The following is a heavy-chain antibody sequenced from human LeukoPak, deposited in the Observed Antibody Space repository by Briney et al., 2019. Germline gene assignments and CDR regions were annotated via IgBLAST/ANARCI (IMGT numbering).Heavy chain of an antibody. D-gene: IGHD3-9*01. CDR3: ARDYDILTGEDY. J-gene: IGHJ4*02. V-gene: IGHV3-21*01. Sequence: PGGSLRLSCAASGFTFSSYSMNWVRQAPGKGLEWVSSISSSSSHIYYADSVKGRFTISRDNAKNSLYLQMNSLRAEDTAVYYCARDYDILTGEDYWGQGTLVTVSS. CDR1: GFTFSSYS. CDR2: ISSSSSHI.